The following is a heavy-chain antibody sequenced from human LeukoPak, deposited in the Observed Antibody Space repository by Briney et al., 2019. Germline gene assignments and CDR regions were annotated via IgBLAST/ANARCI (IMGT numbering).Heavy chain of an antibody. J-gene: IGHJ4*02. CDR3: ARDSDTGSIAARGYYFDY. CDR1: GYTFTGYY. D-gene: IGHD6-6*01. CDR2: INPNSGGT. V-gene: IGHV1-2*02. Sequence: ASVKVSCKASGYTFTGYYMHWVRQAPGQGLEWMGWINPNSGGTNYAQKFQGRVTMTRDTSISTAYMELSRLRSDDTAVYYCARDSDTGSIAARGYYFDYWGQGTLVTVSS.